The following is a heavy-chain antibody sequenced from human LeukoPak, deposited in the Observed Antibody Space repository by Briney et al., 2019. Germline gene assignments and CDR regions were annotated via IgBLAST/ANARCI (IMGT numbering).Heavy chain of an antibody. V-gene: IGHV3-23*01. Sequence: GGSLRLSCTASGFTFSVYAMIWVRQAPEKGLEWVSGISSSGGSTYYADSVKGRFTISRDNSKNTLYLQMNSLRAEDTAVYYCAKVWSADFWSGYFTWFDPWGQGTLVTVSS. CDR1: GFTFSVYA. J-gene: IGHJ5*02. CDR2: ISSSGGST. D-gene: IGHD3-3*01. CDR3: AKVWSADFWSGYFTWFDP.